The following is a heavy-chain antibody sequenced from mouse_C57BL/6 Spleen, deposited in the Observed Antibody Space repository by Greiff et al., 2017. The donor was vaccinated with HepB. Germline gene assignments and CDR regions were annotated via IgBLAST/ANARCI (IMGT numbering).Heavy chain of an antibody. CDR2: ILPGSGST. CDR1: GYTFTGYW. D-gene: IGHD1-1*01. V-gene: IGHV1-9*01. Sequence: VQGVESGAELMKPGASVKLSCKATGYTFTGYWIEWVKQRPGHGLEWIGEILPGSGSTNYNEKFKGKATFTADTSSNTAYMQLSSLTTEDSAIYYCARFYYYGSSSYWYFDVWGTGTTVTVSS. CDR3: ARFYYYGSSSYWYFDV. J-gene: IGHJ1*03.